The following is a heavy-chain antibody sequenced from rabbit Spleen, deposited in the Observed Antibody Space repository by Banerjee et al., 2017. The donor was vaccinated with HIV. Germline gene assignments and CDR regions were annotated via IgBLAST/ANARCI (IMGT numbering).Heavy chain of an antibody. Sequence: QEQLEESGGDLVKPEGSLTLTCTASGFTISSSYWICGVRQAPGKGLEWIACIDTIKSGNTYYTNWAKGRFTISKTSSTTVTLQMTSLTVADTATYFCARDTATSFSSYGMDLWGQGTLVTVS. V-gene: IGHV1S45*01. CDR3: ARDTATSFSSYGMDL. D-gene: IGHD1-1*01. CDR2: IDTIKSGNT. J-gene: IGHJ6*01. CDR1: GFTISSSYW.